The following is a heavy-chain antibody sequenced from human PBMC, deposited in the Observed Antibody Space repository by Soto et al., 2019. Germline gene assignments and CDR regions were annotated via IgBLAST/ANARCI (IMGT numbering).Heavy chain of an antibody. D-gene: IGHD1-1*01. CDR2: IYYSGST. CDR3: ATIPIVGTKPYYFNS. J-gene: IGHJ4*02. Sequence: LQLQESGPGLVKPSETLSLTCTVSGGSFDITSSYWAWVRQPPGKGLEWIAYIYYSGSTYYNPSLKSRITISVDTSTNQLSLRLSSVTAADMAVYYCATIPIVGTKPYYFNSWGQGTLVTVSS. V-gene: IGHV4-39*01. CDR1: GGSFDITSSY.